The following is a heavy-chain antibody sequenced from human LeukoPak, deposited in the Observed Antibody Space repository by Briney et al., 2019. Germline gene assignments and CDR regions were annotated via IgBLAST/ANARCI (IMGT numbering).Heavy chain of an antibody. V-gene: IGHV1-2*02. J-gene: IGHJ6*03. CDR2: INPNSGGT. CDR3: ARDRDYYYYMDV. Sequence: ASVKVSYKASGYTFTGYYMHWVRQAPGQGLEWMGWINPNSGGTNYAQKFQGRVTMTRDTSISTAYMELSRLRSDDTAVYYCARDRDYYYYMDVWGKGTTVTVSS. CDR1: GYTFTGYY.